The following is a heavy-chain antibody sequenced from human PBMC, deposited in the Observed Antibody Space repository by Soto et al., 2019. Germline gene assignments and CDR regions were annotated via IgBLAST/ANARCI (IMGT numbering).Heavy chain of an antibody. Sequence: QVQLQQWGAGLLKPSETLSLTCAVYGGSFSGYYWSWIRQPPGKGLEWIGEINHSGSTNYNPSLKSRVTISVDTSKNQFSLELSSVTAADTAVYYCARGNRHLYCSGGSCLADFDYWGQGTLVTVSS. J-gene: IGHJ4*02. CDR1: GGSFSGYY. D-gene: IGHD2-15*01. CDR2: INHSGST. CDR3: ARGNRHLYCSGGSCLADFDY. V-gene: IGHV4-34*01.